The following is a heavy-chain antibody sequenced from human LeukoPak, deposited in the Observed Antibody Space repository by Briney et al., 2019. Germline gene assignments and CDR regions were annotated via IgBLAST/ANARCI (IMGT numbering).Heavy chain of an antibody. CDR2: IYYSGST. D-gene: IGHD3-10*01. CDR1: GGSISSYY. J-gene: IGHJ3*02. V-gene: IGHV4-59*08. CDR3: ARHPPRYYGSGSFKRSDAFDI. Sequence: SETLSLTRTVSGGSISSYYWSWIRQPPGKGLEWIGYIYYSGSTNYNPSLKSRVTISVDTSKNQFSLKLSSVTAADTAVYYCARHPPRYYGSGSFKRSDAFDIWGQGTMVTVSS.